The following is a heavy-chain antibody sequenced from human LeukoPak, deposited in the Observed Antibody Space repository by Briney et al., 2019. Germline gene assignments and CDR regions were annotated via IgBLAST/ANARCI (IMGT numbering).Heavy chain of an antibody. J-gene: IGHJ4*02. CDR3: ALTYYFDRRGYSYFDY. D-gene: IGHD3-22*01. CDR2: IFSGDST. V-gene: IGHV3-53*01. Sequence: GGSLRLSCEVSGFSVDGNYMTRVRQVPGRGLEWVALIFSGDSTDYPDSVKGRFTISRDKSKNTLHLQMDGLRPEDTAMYYCALTYYFDRRGYSYFDYWGQGALVTVSS. CDR1: GFSVDGNY.